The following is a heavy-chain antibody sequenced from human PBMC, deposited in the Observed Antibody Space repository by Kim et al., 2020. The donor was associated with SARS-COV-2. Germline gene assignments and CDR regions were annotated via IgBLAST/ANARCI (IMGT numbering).Heavy chain of an antibody. J-gene: IGHJ6*01. CDR3: ARSYGSGSRNYYYYGMDV. Sequence: GSLRLSCAASGFTFSSYAMHWVRQAPGKGLEWVAVISYDGSNKYYADSVKGRFTISRDNSKNTLYLQMNSLRAEDTAVYYSARSYGSGSRNYYYYGMDV. CDR2: ISYDGSNK. V-gene: IGHV3-30*04. CDR1: GFTFSSYA. D-gene: IGHD3-10*01.